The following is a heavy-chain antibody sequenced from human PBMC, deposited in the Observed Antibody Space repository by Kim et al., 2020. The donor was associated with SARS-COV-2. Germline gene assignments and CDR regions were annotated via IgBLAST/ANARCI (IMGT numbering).Heavy chain of an antibody. CDR1: GGSISSSSYY. J-gene: IGHJ5*02. V-gene: IGHV4-39*01. D-gene: IGHD3-3*01. CDR2: IYYSGST. Sequence: SETLSLTCTVSGGSISSSSYYWGWIRQPPGKGLEWIGSIYYSGSTYYNPSLKSRVTISVDTSKNQFSLKLSSVTAADTAVYYCARHDGPGPYSILYYDFWSGSVNCFDPWGQGTLVTASS. CDR3: ARHDGPGPYSILYYDFWSGSVNCFDP.